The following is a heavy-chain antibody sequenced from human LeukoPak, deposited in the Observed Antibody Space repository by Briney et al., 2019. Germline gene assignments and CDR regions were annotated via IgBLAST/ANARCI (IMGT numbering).Heavy chain of an antibody. J-gene: IGHJ4*02. Sequence: PSETLSLTCTVSRGSISSHYWSGVRQPPGQGLEWIGYVLDNVRTKDNPSLNSRFTLPADTSKHQFSLRLTSVTAADTAVYYCATIKRGNIFGFFDFWGQGILVTVSS. D-gene: IGHD5-18*01. V-gene: IGHV4-59*11. CDR2: VLDNVRT. CDR3: ATIKRGNIFGFFDF. CDR1: RGSISSHY.